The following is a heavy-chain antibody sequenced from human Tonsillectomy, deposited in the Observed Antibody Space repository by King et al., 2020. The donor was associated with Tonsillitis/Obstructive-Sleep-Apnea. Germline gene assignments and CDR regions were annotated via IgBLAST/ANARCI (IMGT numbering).Heavy chain of an antibody. CDR1: GFTFGDYA. Sequence: VQLVESGGGLVQPGRSLRLSCTASGFTFGDYAMSWVRQAPGKGLEWVGFIRSKAYGGTTEYAASVKGRFTISRDDSKSIDYLQMNSLKTEDTAVYYCTRGSRIVVVPAAMDEYWYYYYGMDVWGQGTTVTVSS. CDR3: TRGSRIVVVPAAMDEYWYYYYGMDV. V-gene: IGHV3-49*04. CDR2: IRSKAYGGTT. J-gene: IGHJ6*02. D-gene: IGHD2-2*01.